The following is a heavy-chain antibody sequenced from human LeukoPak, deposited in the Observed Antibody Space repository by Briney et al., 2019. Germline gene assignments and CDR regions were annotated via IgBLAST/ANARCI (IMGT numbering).Heavy chain of an antibody. J-gene: IGHJ4*02. CDR3: AVSNGPYDYVWGSYRYYFDY. CDR1: GDSISSGTYY. D-gene: IGHD3-16*02. V-gene: IGHV4-61*02. CDR2: INISGST. Sequence: PSETLSLTCTVSGDSISSGTYYWSWIRQPAGKGLEWIGRINISGSTNYNLSLKSRVTISVDTPKNQFSLKLSSVTAADTAVYYCAVSNGPYDYVWGSYRYYFDYWGQGTLVTVSS.